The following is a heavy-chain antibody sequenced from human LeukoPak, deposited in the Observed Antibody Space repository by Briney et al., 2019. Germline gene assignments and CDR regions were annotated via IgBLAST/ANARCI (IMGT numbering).Heavy chain of an antibody. CDR2: IYPGDSDT. D-gene: IGHD6-6*01. V-gene: IGHV5-51*01. CDR1: GYRFTIYW. J-gene: IGHJ3*02. Sequence: GESLKISCEGSGYRFTIYWIGWVRQMPGKGLEWMGIIYPGDSDTRYSPSFQGQVTISADKSISTAYLQWSSLKASDTAIYYCARRDSSSSSAFDIWGQGTMVTVSS. CDR3: ARRDSSSSSAFDI.